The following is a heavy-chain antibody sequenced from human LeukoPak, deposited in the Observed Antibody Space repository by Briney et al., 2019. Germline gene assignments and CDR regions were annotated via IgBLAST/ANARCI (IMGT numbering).Heavy chain of an antibody. Sequence: GGSLRLSCAASGFTFSSYEMNWVRQAPGKGLEWVSYISSSGSTIYYADSVKGRFTMSRDNAKNSLYLQMNSLRAEDTAVYYCASRTDDILTGDPDYWGQGTLVTVSS. CDR1: GFTFSSYE. CDR2: ISSSGSTI. D-gene: IGHD3-9*01. CDR3: ASRTDDILTGDPDY. J-gene: IGHJ4*02. V-gene: IGHV3-48*03.